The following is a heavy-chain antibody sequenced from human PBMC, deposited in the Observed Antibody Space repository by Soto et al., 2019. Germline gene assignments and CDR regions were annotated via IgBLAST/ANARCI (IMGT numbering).Heavy chain of an antibody. Sequence: QVQLVESGGGVVQPGRSLRLSCAASGFTFSSYGMHWVRQAPGKGLERVAVIWHDGSNKYYADSVKGRFTISRDNSKNTVYLKLNSLRAEDTAVYYCARGNVDYYYYYTDVWGKGTTVTVSS. D-gene: IGHD3-16*01. CDR2: IWHDGSNK. CDR3: ARGNVDYYYYYTDV. CDR1: GFTFSSYG. V-gene: IGHV3-33*01. J-gene: IGHJ6*03.